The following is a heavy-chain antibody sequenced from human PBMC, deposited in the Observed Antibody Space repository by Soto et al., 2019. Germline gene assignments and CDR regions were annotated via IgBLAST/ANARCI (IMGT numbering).Heavy chain of an antibody. Sequence: QVQLVQSGAEVKKPGSSVKVSCKASGGTFSSYAISWVRQAPGQGLEWMGGIVPIFGTANYAQKFQGRVTITADKSPSTAYMELSSLRSEDTAVYYCARASRIEAAALDYYYGMDVWGQGTTVTVSS. D-gene: IGHD6-13*01. J-gene: IGHJ6*02. CDR1: GGTFSSYA. V-gene: IGHV1-69*06. CDR2: IVPIFGTA. CDR3: ARASRIEAAALDYYYGMDV.